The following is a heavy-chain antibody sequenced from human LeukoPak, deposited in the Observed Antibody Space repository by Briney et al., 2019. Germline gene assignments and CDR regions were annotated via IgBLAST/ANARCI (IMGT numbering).Heavy chain of an antibody. Sequence: GGPLRLSCAASGFNFANHAMSWVRQTPGKGLEWVSAISGGGDITYYADSVTGRFTISRDNSKDTLFLQMHSLRPGDTAVYYCVREDTPATANYWGQGTLVTISS. CDR2: ISGGGDIT. V-gene: IGHV3-23*01. J-gene: IGHJ4*02. CDR1: GFNFANHA. CDR3: VREDTPATANY. D-gene: IGHD2-21*02.